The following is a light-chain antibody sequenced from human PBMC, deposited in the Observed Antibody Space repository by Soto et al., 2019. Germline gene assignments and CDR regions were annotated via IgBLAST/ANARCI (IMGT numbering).Light chain of an antibody. V-gene: IGKV3-20*01. J-gene: IGKJ1*01. Sequence: EIVLTQSPGTLSLSPGERATLSCRAGQSVSSSFLSWYQQKPGQAPRLLFYGASNRATGVPDRFSGSGSGTDFTLTISRLAPEDFAVYYCQYSDSPSGWTFGRGTKVDIK. CDR2: GAS. CDR3: QYSDSPSGWT. CDR1: QSVSSSF.